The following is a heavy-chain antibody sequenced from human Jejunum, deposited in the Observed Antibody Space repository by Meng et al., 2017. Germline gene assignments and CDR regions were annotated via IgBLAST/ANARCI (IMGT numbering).Heavy chain of an antibody. J-gene: IGHJ4*02. D-gene: IGHD3-10*01. CDR2: ISYDGSNK. Sequence: GGSLRLSCAATGYTFSDYAMHWVRRAPGRGLEWVAFISYDGSNKYYADSAKGRFTISRDQSKNTLYLQMNSLRAEDTAVYYCARESVYGSVYYPYGYWGQG. CDR3: ARESVYGSVYYPYGY. CDR1: GYTFSDYA. V-gene: IGHV3-30*04.